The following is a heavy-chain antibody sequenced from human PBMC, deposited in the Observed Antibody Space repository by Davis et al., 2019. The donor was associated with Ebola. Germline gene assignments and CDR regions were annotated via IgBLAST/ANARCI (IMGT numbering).Heavy chain of an antibody. D-gene: IGHD3-10*01. V-gene: IGHV1-18*01. J-gene: IGHJ5*02. Sequence: AASVKVSCKASGYTFTSYDINWVRQATGQGLEWMGWISAYNGNTNYAQKLQGRVTMTTDTSTNTAYMELRSLRSDDTAVYYCARGITMVRGVTWFDPWGQGTLVTVSS. CDR3: ARGITMVRGVTWFDP. CDR1: GYTFTSYD. CDR2: ISAYNGNT.